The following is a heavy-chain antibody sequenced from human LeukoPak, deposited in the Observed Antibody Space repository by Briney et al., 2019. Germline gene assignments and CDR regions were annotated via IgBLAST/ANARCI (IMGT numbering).Heavy chain of an antibody. CDR1: GFTFSDYY. J-gene: IGHJ6*03. Sequence: PGGSLRLSCAASGFTFSDYYMSWIHQAPGKGLEWVSYTSSSGSTIYYADSVKGRFTISRDNAKNSLYLQMNSLRAEDTAVYYCARDDSGSYYGYYYMDVWGKGTTVTVSS. CDR3: ARDDSGSYYGYYYMDV. CDR2: TSSSGSTI. V-gene: IGHV3-11*01. D-gene: IGHD1-26*01.